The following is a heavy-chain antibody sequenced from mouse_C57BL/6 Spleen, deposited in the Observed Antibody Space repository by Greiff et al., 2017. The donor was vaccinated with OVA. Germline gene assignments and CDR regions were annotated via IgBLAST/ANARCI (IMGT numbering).Heavy chain of an antibody. J-gene: IGHJ4*01. D-gene: IGHD4-1*01. V-gene: IGHV5-9-1*02. CDR1: GFTFSSYA. Sequence: EVNVVESGEGLVKPGGSLKLSCAASGFTFSSYAMSWVRQTPEKRLEWVAYISSGGDYIYYADTVKGRFTISRDNARNTLYLQMSSLKSEDTAMYYCTRDRASGTPYYAMDYWGQGTSVTVSS. CDR3: TRDRASGTPYYAMDY. CDR2: ISSGGDYI.